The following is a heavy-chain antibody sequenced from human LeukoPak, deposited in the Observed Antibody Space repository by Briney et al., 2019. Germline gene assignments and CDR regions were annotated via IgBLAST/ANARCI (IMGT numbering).Heavy chain of an antibody. V-gene: IGHV4-39*01. J-gene: IGHJ3*02. CDR1: GGSLSSSSYY. Sequence: PSETLSLTCTVSGGSLSSSSYYWGWIRQSPGKGLDWIGSIYYSGSTYYNPSLKSRVTMSVDTSKNQFSLKLSSVTAADTAVYYCARPIRRAGGYSGYDLTFDIWGQGTMVTVSS. D-gene: IGHD5-12*01. CDR2: IYYSGST. CDR3: ARPIRRAGGYSGYDLTFDI.